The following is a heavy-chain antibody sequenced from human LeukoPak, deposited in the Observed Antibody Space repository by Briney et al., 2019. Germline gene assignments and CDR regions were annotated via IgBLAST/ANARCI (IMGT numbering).Heavy chain of an antibody. CDR1: GYTFTSYG. CDR2: ISAHNGNT. V-gene: IGHV1-18*01. CDR3: ARGTGRGYGGNSDAFDI. Sequence: ASVKVSCKASGYTFTSYGISWVRQAPGQGLEWMGWISAHNGNTNYAQKLQGRVTMTTDTSTSTAYMELRSLRSDDTAVYYCARGTGRGYGGNSDAFDIWGQGTMVTVSS. D-gene: IGHD4-23*01. J-gene: IGHJ3*02.